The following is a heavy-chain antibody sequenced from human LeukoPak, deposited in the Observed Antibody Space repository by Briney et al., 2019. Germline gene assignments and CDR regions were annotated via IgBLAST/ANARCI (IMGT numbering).Heavy chain of an antibody. Sequence: SVKVSCKASGFTFTSSAMQWVRQARGQRLEWIGWIVVGSGNTNYAQKFQERVTITGDMSTSTAYMELSSLRSEDTAVYYCAADPVGAYGMDVWGQGTTVTVSS. J-gene: IGHJ6*02. CDR3: AADPVGAYGMDV. CDR2: IVVGSGNT. CDR1: GFTFTSSA. D-gene: IGHD1-26*01. V-gene: IGHV1-58*02.